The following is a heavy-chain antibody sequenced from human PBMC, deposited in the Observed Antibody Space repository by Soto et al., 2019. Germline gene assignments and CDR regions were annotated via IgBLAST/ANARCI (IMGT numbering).Heavy chain of an antibody. CDR1: GGSISSYY. J-gene: IGHJ6*02. V-gene: IGHV4-59*08. D-gene: IGHD5-18*01. Sequence: SETLSLTCTVSGGSISSYYWSWIRQPPGKGLEWIGYIYYSGSTNYNPSLKSRVTISVDTSKNQFSLKLSSVTAADTAVYYCACIFSGGYSYGFNYYGLDVWGQGTTVTVSS. CDR2: IYYSGST. CDR3: ACIFSGGYSYGFNYYGLDV.